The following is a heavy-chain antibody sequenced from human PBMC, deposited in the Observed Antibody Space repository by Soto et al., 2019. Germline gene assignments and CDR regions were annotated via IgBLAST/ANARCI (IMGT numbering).Heavy chain of an antibody. CDR2: ITGVGGST. CDR1: RFPFSSYA. J-gene: IGHJ2*01. D-gene: IGHD3-22*01. CDR3: ARRPYDSDWYFDS. V-gene: IGHV3-23*01. Sequence: GSLRLSCSASRFPFSSYAMTWVRQAPGKGLEWVSDITGVGGSTSYADSVKGRFTISRDNSKNTLYLQMDSLRAEDTAVYYCARRPYDSDWYFDSRGRGTLVTVSS.